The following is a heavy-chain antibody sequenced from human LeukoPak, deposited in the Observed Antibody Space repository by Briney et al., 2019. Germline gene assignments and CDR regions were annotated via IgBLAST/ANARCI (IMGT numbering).Heavy chain of an antibody. CDR2: IYSGDRT. D-gene: IGHD6-13*01. V-gene: IGHV3-53*01. Sequence: GGALRLSCEVSGISVRGSYMSWVRQAPGKGLEWVSVIYSGDRTYYAESVKGRFTISRDTSKNTLYLQMNNLRADDTARYYCTRDLTGTTWSENDYWGQGTLVTISS. CDR1: GISVRGSY. J-gene: IGHJ4*02. CDR3: TRDLTGTTWSENDY.